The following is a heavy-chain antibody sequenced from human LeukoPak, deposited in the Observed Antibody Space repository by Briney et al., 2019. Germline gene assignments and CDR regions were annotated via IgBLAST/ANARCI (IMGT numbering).Heavy chain of an antibody. J-gene: IGHJ4*02. CDR2: INPSGGST. Sequence: ASVEVSCKASGYTFTGYYMHWVRQAPGQGLEWMGIINPSGGSTSYAQKFQGRVTMTRDTSTSTVYMELSSLRSEDTAVYYCAMFFGVWGSYDAYYFDYWGQGTLVTVSS. D-gene: IGHD3-16*01. CDR3: AMFFGVWGSYDAYYFDY. CDR1: GYTFTGYY. V-gene: IGHV1-46*01.